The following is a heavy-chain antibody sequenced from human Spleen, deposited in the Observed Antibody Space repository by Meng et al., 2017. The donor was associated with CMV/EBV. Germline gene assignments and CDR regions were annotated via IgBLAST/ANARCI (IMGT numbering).Heavy chain of an antibody. V-gene: IGHV1-46*03. D-gene: IGHD6-19*01. Sequence: ASVKVSCKASGYTFTAYYIHWVRQAPGQGLEWMGIINPSGGSTNYAQKFQGRVTMTRDTSTSTVYLELNSLKSEDTAVYYCALYSSGWYPWGQGTLVTVSS. CDR3: ALYSSGWYP. J-gene: IGHJ5*02. CDR1: GYTFTAYY. CDR2: INPSGGST.